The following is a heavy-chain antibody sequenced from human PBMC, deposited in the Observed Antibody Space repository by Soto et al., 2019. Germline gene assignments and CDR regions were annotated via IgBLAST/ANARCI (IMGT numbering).Heavy chain of an antibody. Sequence: VSVKVSCKASGYTFTSYAMHWVRQAPGQRLEWMGWINAGNGNTKYSQKFQGRVTITRDTSASTAYMELSSLRSEDTAVYYCAKGRGPYPSKYYYGMDVWGQGTTVTVSS. J-gene: IGHJ6*02. D-gene: IGHD3-10*01. CDR2: INAGNGNT. CDR3: AKGRGPYPSKYYYGMDV. V-gene: IGHV1-3*01. CDR1: GYTFTSYA.